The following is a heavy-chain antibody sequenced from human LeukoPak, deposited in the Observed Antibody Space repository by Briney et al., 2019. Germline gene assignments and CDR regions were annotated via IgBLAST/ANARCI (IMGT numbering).Heavy chain of an antibody. D-gene: IGHD1-1*01. V-gene: IGHV4-59*01. J-gene: IGHJ5*02. Sequence: PSETLSLACSYSGDSFSDYYWTWIRRPPGGRLEWIGHIYFRGSTKCNPSLKSRVNISVDTSTHQVFLTLSSVSAADTAVYYCARAMRWTSGPVELGWFDRWGQGTLVIVSS. CDR1: GDSFSDYY. CDR3: ARAMRWTSGPVELGWFDR. CDR2: IYFRGST.